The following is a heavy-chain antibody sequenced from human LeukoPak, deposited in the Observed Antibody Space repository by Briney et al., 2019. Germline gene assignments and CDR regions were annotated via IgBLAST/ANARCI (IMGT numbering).Heavy chain of an antibody. CDR2: INPGDSDT. D-gene: IGHD4-23*01. V-gene: IGHV5-51*01. CDR3: ARQGDAVVTDV. Sequence: GESLQISCQGSGYSFSSLWIGWVRQMPGKGLEWMAFINPGDSDTRYSPSFQGHVTISVDKSINTAYLQWGSLKASDTAMYYCARQGDAVVTDVWGQGTTVIVSS. CDR1: GYSFSSLW. J-gene: IGHJ6*02.